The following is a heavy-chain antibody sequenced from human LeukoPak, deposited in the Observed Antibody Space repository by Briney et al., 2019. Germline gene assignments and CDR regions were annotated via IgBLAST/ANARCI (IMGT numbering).Heavy chain of an antibody. J-gene: IGHJ4*02. CDR2: ISGGGGST. V-gene: IGHV3-23*01. CDR1: GFTFSSYA. Sequence: GGSLRLSCAASGFTFSSYAMHWVRQAPGKGLEWVSGISGGGGSTNYADSVKGRFTISRDNSKNTLYLQMNSLRAEDTALYYCAKGGGDSWHGFDYWGQGTLVTVSS. CDR3: AKGGGDSWHGFDY. D-gene: IGHD2-21*02.